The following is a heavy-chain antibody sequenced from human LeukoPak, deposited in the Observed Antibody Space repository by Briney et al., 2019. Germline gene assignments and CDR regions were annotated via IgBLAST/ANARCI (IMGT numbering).Heavy chain of an antibody. V-gene: IGHV4-39*07. CDR2: IYYSGST. Sequence: PSETLSLTCTVSGGSISSSSYYWGWIRQPPGKGLEWIGSIYYSGSTNYNPSVKSRITMSVDISKNHFSLKLSSVTAADTAVYYCAKAVFSCDSSAFFFNPWGQGTLVTVSS. J-gene: IGHJ5*02. CDR3: AKAVFSCDSSAFFFNP. D-gene: IGHD2/OR15-2a*01. CDR1: GGSISSSSYY.